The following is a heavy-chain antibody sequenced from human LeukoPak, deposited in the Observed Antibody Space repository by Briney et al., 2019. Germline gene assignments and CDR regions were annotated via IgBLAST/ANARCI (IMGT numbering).Heavy chain of an antibody. Sequence: GGSLRLSCAASGFTFSSYAMSWVRQAPGKGLEWVSAISGSGGSTYYADSVKGRFTISRDNSKNTLYLQMNSLRAEDTAVYYCARDPSSGWYVDPEYNWFDPWGQGTLVTVSS. D-gene: IGHD6-19*01. J-gene: IGHJ5*02. V-gene: IGHV3-23*01. CDR1: GFTFSSYA. CDR3: ARDPSSGWYVDPEYNWFDP. CDR2: ISGSGGST.